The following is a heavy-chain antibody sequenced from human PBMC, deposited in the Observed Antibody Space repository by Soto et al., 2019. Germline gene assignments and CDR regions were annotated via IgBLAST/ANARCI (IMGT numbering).Heavy chain of an antibody. CDR1: GFTFSSYA. D-gene: IGHD3-22*01. Sequence: GGSLRLSCAASGFTFSSYAMSWVRQAPGKGLEWVSAISGSGGSTYYADSVKGRFTISRDNSKNTLYLQMNSLRAEDTAVYYCAKDGSQVTIIVYYYGKDVWGQGPTVTVSS. CDR2: ISGSGGST. J-gene: IGHJ6*02. CDR3: AKDGSQVTIIVYYYGKDV. V-gene: IGHV3-23*01.